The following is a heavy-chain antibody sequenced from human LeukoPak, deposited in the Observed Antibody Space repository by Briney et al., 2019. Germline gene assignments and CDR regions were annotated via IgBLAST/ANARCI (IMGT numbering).Heavy chain of an antibody. D-gene: IGHD3-22*01. J-gene: IGHJ4*02. Sequence: GGALEISWKGSGSRFTNYWIGGVRRMPGKGLEWVGIIYPGDSDTRYSPSFQGQVTISADKSSSTAYLQWSSLKASDTAMYYCARLRLYYDSFDYWGQGTLVTVSS. V-gene: IGHV5-51*01. CDR2: IYPGDSDT. CDR3: ARLRLYYDSFDY. CDR1: GSRFTNYW.